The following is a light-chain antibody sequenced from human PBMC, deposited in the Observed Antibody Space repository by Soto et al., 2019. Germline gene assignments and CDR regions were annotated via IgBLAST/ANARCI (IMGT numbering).Light chain of an antibody. CDR2: GAS. CDR1: QSVGSL. J-gene: IGKJ1*01. Sequence: IMVRHWTGTLTVSPRMGATLSCTASQSVGSLLAWYQQKPGQAPRLLIYGASNRATGIPDRFSGSGSGTDFTLTISRLEPEDFAVYYCQQYGSSGTFGQGTKVDI. CDR3: QQYGSSGT. V-gene: IGKV3-20*01.